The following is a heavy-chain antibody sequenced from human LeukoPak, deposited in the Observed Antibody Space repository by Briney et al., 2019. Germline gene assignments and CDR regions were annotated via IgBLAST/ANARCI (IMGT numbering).Heavy chain of an antibody. Sequence: PSQTLSLTCTVSGGSISSDGYYWTWIRQHPGKGLEWIGYIYYSGSTYYNPSLKSRVTISVDTSKNQFSLKLTSVTAADTAVYYCARRRTYCRGGSCYSANWFDPWGQGTLVTISS. CDR1: GGSISSDGYY. D-gene: IGHD2-15*01. CDR2: IYYSGST. CDR3: ARRRTYCRGGSCYSANWFDP. J-gene: IGHJ5*02. V-gene: IGHV4-31*03.